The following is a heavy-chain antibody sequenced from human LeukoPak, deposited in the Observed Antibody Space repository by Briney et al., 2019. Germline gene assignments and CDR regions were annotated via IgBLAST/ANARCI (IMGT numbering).Heavy chain of an antibody. J-gene: IGHJ4*02. CDR1: GGTFSSYA. CDR2: IIPILGIA. CDR3: ARADDRFGELFYFDY. D-gene: IGHD3-10*01. Sequence: GASVKVSCKASGGTFSSYAISWVRQAPGQGLEWMGRIIPILGIANYAQKFQGRVTITADKSTSTAYMELSSLRSEDTAVYYCARADDRFGELFYFDYWGQGTLVTVSS. V-gene: IGHV1-69*04.